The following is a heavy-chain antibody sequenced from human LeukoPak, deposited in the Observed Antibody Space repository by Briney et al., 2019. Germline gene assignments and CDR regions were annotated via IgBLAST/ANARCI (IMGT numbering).Heavy chain of an antibody. Sequence: GGSLRLSCAACGLTFSSYWMSWVRQAPGKGLEWVANIKQDGSEKYYVDSVKGRFTISRDNAKNSLYLQMNSLRAEDTAVYYCARASYGSGTPWPSYFDYWGQGTLVTVSS. J-gene: IGHJ4*02. D-gene: IGHD3-10*01. CDR2: IKQDGSEK. CDR3: ARASYGSGTPWPSYFDY. CDR1: GLTFSSYW. V-gene: IGHV3-7*01.